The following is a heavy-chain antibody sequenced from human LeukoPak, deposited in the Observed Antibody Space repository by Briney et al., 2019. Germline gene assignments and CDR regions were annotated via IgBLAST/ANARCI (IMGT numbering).Heavy chain of an antibody. J-gene: IGHJ3*02. CDR3: ARVIERGYCSSTSCFDAFDI. D-gene: IGHD2-2*01. Sequence: SETLSLTCTVSGGSISSSSYHWDWIRQPPGKGLEWIGSIHYSGSTHYNPSLKSRVTVSVDTPKNQVSLKLSSVTAADTAVYYCARVIERGYCSSTSCFDAFDIWGQGTMVTVSS. CDR1: GGSISSSSYH. V-gene: IGHV4-39*02. CDR2: IHYSGST.